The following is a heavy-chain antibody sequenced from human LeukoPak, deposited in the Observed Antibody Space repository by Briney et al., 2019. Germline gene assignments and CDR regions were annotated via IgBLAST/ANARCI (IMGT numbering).Heavy chain of an antibody. CDR1: GFTFSSYA. V-gene: IGHV3-23*01. CDR3: AKDSSGWYFYYYHGMDV. Sequence: GGSLRLSCAASGFTFSSYAMSWVRQAPGKGLGCVSAISGSGGSTYYADSVKGRFTISRDNSKNTLYLQMNSLRAEDTAVYYCAKDSSGWYFYYYHGMDVWGQGTTVTVSS. D-gene: IGHD6-19*01. CDR2: ISGSGGST. J-gene: IGHJ6*02.